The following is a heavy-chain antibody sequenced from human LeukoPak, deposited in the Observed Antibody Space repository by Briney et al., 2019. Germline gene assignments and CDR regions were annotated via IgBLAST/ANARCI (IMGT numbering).Heavy chain of an antibody. V-gene: IGHV3-48*02. CDR1: GFTFSSYA. CDR2: ISSSSAM. CDR3: AQKGGTDH. D-gene: IGHD2-15*01. J-gene: IGHJ4*02. Sequence: GGSLRLSCAASGFTFSSYAMSWVRQAPGKGLEWISYISSSSAMYYADPVKGRFTISRDNAKNSLYLQMSSLRDEDTAVYYCAQKGGTDHWGQGTLVTVSS.